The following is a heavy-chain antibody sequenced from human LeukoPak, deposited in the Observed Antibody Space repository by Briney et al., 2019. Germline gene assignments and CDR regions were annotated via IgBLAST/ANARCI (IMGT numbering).Heavy chain of an antibody. V-gene: IGHV4-61*02. Sequence: PSETLSLTCTVSGYSISSGSYYWSWIRQPAGKGLEWIGRIYTSGSTNYNPSLKSRVTISVDTSKNQFSLKLSSVTAADTAVYYCASHDYDSSGYLDVDYWGQGTLVTVSS. CDR1: GYSISSGSYY. CDR2: IYTSGST. D-gene: IGHD3-22*01. CDR3: ASHDYDSSGYLDVDY. J-gene: IGHJ4*02.